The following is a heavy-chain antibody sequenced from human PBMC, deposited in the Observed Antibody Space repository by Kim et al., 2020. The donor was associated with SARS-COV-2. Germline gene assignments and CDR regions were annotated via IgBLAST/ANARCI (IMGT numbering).Heavy chain of an antibody. D-gene: IGHD4-4*01. Sequence: GGSLRLSCAASGFTFDDYTMHWVRQAPGKGLEWVSLISWDGSSTNYLDSVKGRFTISRDNSKNSLYLQMNSLRTEDTALYYCAKAPDYMLNSGMDVWGQGTTVTVSS. J-gene: IGHJ6*02. CDR2: ISWDGSST. CDR3: AKAPDYMLNSGMDV. CDR1: GFTFDDYT. V-gene: IGHV3-43*01.